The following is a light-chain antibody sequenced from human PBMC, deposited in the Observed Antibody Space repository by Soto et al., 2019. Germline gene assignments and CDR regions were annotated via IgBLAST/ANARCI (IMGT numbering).Light chain of an antibody. Sequence: QSVLIQPPSVSGTPGQRVTISCSGSSSNIGSKTVNWFQQLPGTAPRLLIYSDNQRPSGVHDRFSGSRSGTSASLAISGLQSDDEAVFYCAAWDDSLEAWVFGGGTKVTVL. CDR1: SSNIGSKT. CDR3: AAWDDSLEAWV. CDR2: SDN. J-gene: IGLJ3*02. V-gene: IGLV1-44*01.